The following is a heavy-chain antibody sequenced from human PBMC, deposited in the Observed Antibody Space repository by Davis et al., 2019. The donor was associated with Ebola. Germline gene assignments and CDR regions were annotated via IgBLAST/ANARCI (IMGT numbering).Heavy chain of an antibody. V-gene: IGHV3-30*18. CDR1: GFTFRNYC. CDR3: AKDVYSSGWYGGGDY. CDR2: ISYDGTNK. Sequence: GSLRLPCAASGFTFRNYCMHWVRQAPGKGLEWVAVISYDGTNKHYGDSVKGRFTISRDISKNTLYLQMNSLRPEDTAVYHCAKDVYSSGWYGGGDYWGQGTLVTVSS. D-gene: IGHD6-19*01. J-gene: IGHJ4*02.